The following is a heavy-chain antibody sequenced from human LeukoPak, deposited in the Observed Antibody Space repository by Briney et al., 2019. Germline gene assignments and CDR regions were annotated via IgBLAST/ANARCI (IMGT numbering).Heavy chain of an antibody. Sequence: GESLKISCKDSGHSFTSYWIGWVCQMPGKGLECMGIIYPGDSDTRYSPSFQGQVTISADKSISTAYLQWSSLKASDTAMYYCARAKAYSSSRYYFDYWGQGTLVTVSS. D-gene: IGHD6-13*01. CDR1: GHSFTSYW. CDR2: IYPGDSDT. V-gene: IGHV5-51*01. J-gene: IGHJ4*02. CDR3: ARAKAYSSSRYYFDY.